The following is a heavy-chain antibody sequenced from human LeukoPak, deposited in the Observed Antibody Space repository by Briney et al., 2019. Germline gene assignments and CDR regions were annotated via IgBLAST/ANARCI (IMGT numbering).Heavy chain of an antibody. CDR3: AKSYNGYESKPDY. CDR2: ISNSGGRT. V-gene: IGHV3-23*01. Sequence: GGSLRLSCAASGFTFSSYAMSWVRQAPGKGLEWVSSISNSGGRTFYTDSVKGRFTVSRDNSKITLYLQMNSLRAEDTAVYYCAKSYNGYESKPDYWGQGTLVTVSS. J-gene: IGHJ4*02. CDR1: GFTFSSYA. D-gene: IGHD5-12*01.